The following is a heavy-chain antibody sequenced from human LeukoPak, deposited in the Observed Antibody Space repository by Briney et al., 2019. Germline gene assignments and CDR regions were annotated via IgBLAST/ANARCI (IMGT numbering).Heavy chain of an antibody. D-gene: IGHD2-2*01. CDR3: ARDGEESTSFNWFDP. CDR2: IYYSGST. J-gene: IGHJ5*02. CDR1: GGSISSGDYY. V-gene: IGHV4-30-4*08. Sequence: SETLSLTCTVSGGSISSGDYYWSWIRQPPGKGLEWIGYIYYSGSTYYNPSLKSRVTISVDTSKNQFSLKLSSVTAADTAVYYCARDGEESTSFNWFDPWGQGTLVTVSS.